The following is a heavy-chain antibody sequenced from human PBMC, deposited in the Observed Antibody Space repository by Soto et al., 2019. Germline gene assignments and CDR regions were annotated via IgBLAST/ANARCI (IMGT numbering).Heavy chain of an antibody. V-gene: IGHV3-48*01. CDR2: ISASSSSI. CDR1: GFTYSNYA. CDR3: AKATATSGGAFEI. Sequence: GGSLRLSCAASGFTYSNYAMNWVRQAPEKGLEWVAYISASSSSIYYADSVKGRFTISRDNAKNSLYLQMNSLTAGDTAFYYCAKATATSGGAFEIYGQGTMVTVSS. D-gene: IGHD1-1*01. J-gene: IGHJ3*02.